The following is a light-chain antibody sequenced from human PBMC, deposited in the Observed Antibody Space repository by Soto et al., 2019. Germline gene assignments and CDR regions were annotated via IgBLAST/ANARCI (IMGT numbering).Light chain of an antibody. CDR2: GVS. CDR1: QSVRSDY. V-gene: IGKV3-20*01. CDR3: QQYGNSPLT. Sequence: EIVLTQSPGTLSLSPGERATLSCRASQSVRSDYFAWYQQKPGQAPRVIIFGVSTRATGIPDRFSGSGSGTDFTLTISRLEPEDFELYYCQQYGNSPLTLGGGTKVDIK. J-gene: IGKJ4*01.